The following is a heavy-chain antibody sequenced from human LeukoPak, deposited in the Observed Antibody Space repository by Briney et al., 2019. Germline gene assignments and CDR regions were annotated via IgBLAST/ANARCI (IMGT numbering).Heavy chain of an antibody. J-gene: IGHJ3*02. D-gene: IGHD2-2*01. CDR1: GFTFTTHW. CDR2: IKQDGSDK. V-gene: IGHV3-7*01. CDR3: ARLSDTEGSSTCYRASDI. Sequence: GGSLRLSCAASGFTFTTHWMSWVRQAPGKGLEWVANIKQDGSDKYYVESVKGRFTISRDNAKNSLYLQMNSLRAEDTAIYYCARLSDTEGSSTCYRASDIWGQGTMVTVSS.